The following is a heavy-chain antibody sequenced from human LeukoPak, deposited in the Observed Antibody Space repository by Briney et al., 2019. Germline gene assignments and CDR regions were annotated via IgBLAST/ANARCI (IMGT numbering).Heavy chain of an antibody. J-gene: IGHJ4*02. CDR3: ARVGSWGRINAFDY. CDR1: GFTFSSYE. D-gene: IGHD1-14*01. Sequence: GGSLRLSCAASGFTFSSYEMNWVCHAPGEGQEWVSYMSPSGSTRYHADSVKGRFTISRDNAKNSLYLQMNSLRAEDTAVYYCARVGSWGRINAFDYWGQGTLVTVSS. CDR2: MSPSGSTR. V-gene: IGHV3-48*03.